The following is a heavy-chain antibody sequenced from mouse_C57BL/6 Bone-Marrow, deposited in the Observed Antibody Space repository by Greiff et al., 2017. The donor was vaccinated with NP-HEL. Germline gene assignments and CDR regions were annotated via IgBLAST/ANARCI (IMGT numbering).Heavy chain of an antibody. D-gene: IGHD1-1*01. CDR2: INPNNGGT. J-gene: IGHJ1*03. CDR1: GYTFTDYN. CDR3: ARSRAYGSTSYWYFDV. Sequence: EVQLQQSGPELVKPGASVKIPCKASGYTFTDYNMDWVKQSHGKSLEWIGDINPNNGGTIYNQKFKGKATLTVDKSSSTAYMELRSLTSEDTAVYYCARSRAYGSTSYWYFDVWGTGTTVTVSS. V-gene: IGHV1-18*01.